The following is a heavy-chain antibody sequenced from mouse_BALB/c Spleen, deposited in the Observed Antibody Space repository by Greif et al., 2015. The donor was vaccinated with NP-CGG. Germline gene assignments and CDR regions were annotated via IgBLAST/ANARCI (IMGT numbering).Heavy chain of an antibody. J-gene: IGHJ1*01. Sequence: EVKLVESGGGLVQPGGSLRLSCATSGFTFSDFYMEWVRQPPGKRLEWIAASRNKANDYTTEYSASVKGRFIVSRDTSRSILYLQMNALRAEDTAIYYCARDGNYWYFDVWGAGTTVTVSS. V-gene: IGHV7-1*02. CDR1: GFTFSDFY. CDR2: SRNKANDYTT. CDR3: ARDGNYWYFDV.